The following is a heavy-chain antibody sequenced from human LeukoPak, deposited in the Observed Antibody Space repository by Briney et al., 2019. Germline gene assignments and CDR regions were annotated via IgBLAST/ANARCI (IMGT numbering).Heavy chain of an antibody. CDR3: AREYSPDYFDY. V-gene: IGHV3-48*03. CDR2: ISSSGSTI. J-gene: IGHJ4*02. D-gene: IGHD2-21*01. Sequence: PGGSLRLSCAASGFIFSSYEMNWVRQAPGKGLEWVSFISSSGSTIYYADSVKGRFTISRDNAKNSLYLQMNSLRAEDTAVYYCAREYSPDYFDYWGQGTLVTVSS. CDR1: GFIFSSYE.